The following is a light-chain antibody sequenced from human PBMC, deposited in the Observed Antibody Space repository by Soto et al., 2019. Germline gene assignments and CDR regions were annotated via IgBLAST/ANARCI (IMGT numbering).Light chain of an antibody. V-gene: IGKV3-11*01. Sequence: EIVMTQSPATLSVSPGGRATLSCRASQSIGDTLAWYQQKPGQAPRLVIHGASSRVTGIPARFSGSGSGTDFTLTISSLEPEDFAVYYCQQRSNWPPLTFGGGTKVEIK. CDR1: QSIGDT. CDR3: QQRSNWPPLT. J-gene: IGKJ4*01. CDR2: GAS.